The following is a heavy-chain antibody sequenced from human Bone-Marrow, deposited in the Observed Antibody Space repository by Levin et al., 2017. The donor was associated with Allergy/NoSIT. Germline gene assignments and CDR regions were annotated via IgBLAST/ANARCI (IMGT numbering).Heavy chain of an antibody. Sequence: GESLKISCAASGFTFSSYGMHWVRQAPGKGLEWVAVISYDGSNKYYADSVKGRFTISRDNSKNTLYLQMNSLRAEDTAVYYCAKNNCSSTSCRYYYYYYGMDVWGQGTTVTVSS. CDR2: ISYDGSNK. J-gene: IGHJ6*02. D-gene: IGHD2-2*01. V-gene: IGHV3-30*18. CDR3: AKNNCSSTSCRYYYYYYGMDV. CDR1: GFTFSSYG.